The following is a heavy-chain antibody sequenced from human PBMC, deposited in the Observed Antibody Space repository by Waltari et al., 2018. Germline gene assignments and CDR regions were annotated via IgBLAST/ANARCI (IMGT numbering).Heavy chain of an antibody. V-gene: IGHV4-34*01. CDR2: INDSGNT. Sequence: QVQLRQWGAGVLKPSATLSLTCAGSVGSFSGYYWTWIRQPPGKGLEWIGEINDSGNTNYISSLKTRLIISIDTSKNQFSLKLTSVTAADTAMYYCARHGRIRAVALIEYWGPGTLVTVSS. J-gene: IGHJ4*02. D-gene: IGHD3-22*01. CDR3: ARHGRIRAVALIEY. CDR1: VGSFSGYY.